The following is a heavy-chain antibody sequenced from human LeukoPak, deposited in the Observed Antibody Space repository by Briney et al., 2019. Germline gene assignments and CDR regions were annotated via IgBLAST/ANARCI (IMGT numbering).Heavy chain of an antibody. V-gene: IGHV4-30-2*01. J-gene: IGHJ6*03. CDR1: GGSISSGGYY. D-gene: IGHD2-2*02. CDR3: ARRSYQLLYGFYYYYMDV. Sequence: SQTLSLTCTVSGGSISSGGYYWSWIRQPPGKGLEWIGYIYHSGSTYYNPSLKSRVTISVDRSKSQFSLKLSSVTAADTAVYYCARRSYQLLYGFYYYYMDVWGKGTPVTVSS. CDR2: IYHSGST.